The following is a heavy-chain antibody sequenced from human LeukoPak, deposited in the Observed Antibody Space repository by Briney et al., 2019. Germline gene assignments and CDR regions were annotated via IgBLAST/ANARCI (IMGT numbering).Heavy chain of an antibody. J-gene: IGHJ4*02. Sequence: PGRSLRLSCAASGFTFSSYAMHWVHQAPGKGLEWVAVISYDGSNKYYADSVKGRFTISRDNSKNTLYLQMNSLRAEDTAVYYCARSPHTAMAPLHYFDYWGQGTLVTVSS. CDR2: ISYDGSNK. V-gene: IGHV3-30-3*01. CDR1: GFTFSSYA. D-gene: IGHD5-18*01. CDR3: ARSPHTAMAPLHYFDY.